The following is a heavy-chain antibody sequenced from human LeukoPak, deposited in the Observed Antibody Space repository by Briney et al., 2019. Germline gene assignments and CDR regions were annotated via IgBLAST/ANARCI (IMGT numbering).Heavy chain of an antibody. V-gene: IGHV3-21*01. Sequence: GGSLRLSCAASGFTFSSYSMNWVRQAPGKGLEWVSSISSSSSYIYYADSVKGRFTISRDNAKNSLYLQMNSLRAEDTAVYYCAREDGWELLPFDYWGQGTLVTVSS. CDR3: AREDGWELLPFDY. CDR1: GFTFSSYS. CDR2: ISSSSSYI. J-gene: IGHJ4*02. D-gene: IGHD1-26*01.